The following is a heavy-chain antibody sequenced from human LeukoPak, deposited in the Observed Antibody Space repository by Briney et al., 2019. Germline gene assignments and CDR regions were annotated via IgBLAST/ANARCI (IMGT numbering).Heavy chain of an antibody. CDR2: INPNSGGT. J-gene: IGHJ4*02. CDR3: ARASNQYNYDLTFFDY. D-gene: IGHD5-18*01. Sequence: ASVTVSCKASGYTFTGYYMHWVRQAPGQGLEWMGWINPNSGGTNYAQKFQGRVTMTRDTPISTAHMELSRLTSDDTAVYYCARASNQYNYDLTFFDYWGQGTLVTVSS. V-gene: IGHV1-2*02. CDR1: GYTFTGYY.